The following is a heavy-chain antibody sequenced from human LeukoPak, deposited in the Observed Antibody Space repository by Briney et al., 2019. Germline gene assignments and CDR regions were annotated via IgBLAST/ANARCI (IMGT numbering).Heavy chain of an antibody. CDR3: ARKVGAIQFDI. Sequence: SETLSLTCAVYGGSFSGYYWSWIRQPPGKGLEWIGEINHSGSTNYNPSLKSRVTISVDTSKNQFSLKLSSVTAADTAVYYCARKVGAIQFDIWGQGRMVTVSS. D-gene: IGHD1-26*01. CDR2: INHSGST. CDR1: GGSFSGYY. V-gene: IGHV4-34*01. J-gene: IGHJ3*02.